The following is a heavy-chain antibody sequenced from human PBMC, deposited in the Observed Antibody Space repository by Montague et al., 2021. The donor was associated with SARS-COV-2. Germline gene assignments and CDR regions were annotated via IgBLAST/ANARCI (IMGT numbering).Heavy chain of an antibody. CDR2: ISLGEHT. CDR1: GGSISDNNW. J-gene: IGHJ5*02. CDR3: ARDIWEPEVRSRGWFDP. D-gene: IGHD1-26*01. Sequence: SETLSLTCGVSGGSISDNNWWSRVRQSPETGLEWIGEISLGEHTAYNPSLKSRVTISLDKSKNQFSLKLTSVTAADTAVYYCARDIWEPEVRSRGWFDPWGQGILVTVSS. V-gene: IGHV4-4*02.